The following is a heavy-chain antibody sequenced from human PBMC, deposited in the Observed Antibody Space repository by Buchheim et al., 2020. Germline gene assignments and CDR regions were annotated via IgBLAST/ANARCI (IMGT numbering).Heavy chain of an antibody. CDR2: MNPNSGNT. D-gene: IGHD3-9*01. Sequence: QVQLVQSGAEVKKPGASVKVSCKASGYTFTSYDINWVRQATGQGREWMGWMNPNSGNTGYEQKFQGRVTMTRNTSISTAYMELSSLRSEDTAVYYCARGEGAILTGYYPFYYYYGMDVWGQGTT. V-gene: IGHV1-8*01. J-gene: IGHJ6*02. CDR1: GYTFTSYD. CDR3: ARGEGAILTGYYPFYYYYGMDV.